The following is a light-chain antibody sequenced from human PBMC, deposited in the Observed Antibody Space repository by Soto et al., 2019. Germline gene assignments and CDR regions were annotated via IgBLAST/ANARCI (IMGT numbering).Light chain of an antibody. CDR2: AAS. Sequence: QMTQSPSSLSASVGEKIIITCRTSRDVGSDVSWYQQKPGQAPKLLIYAASNLYTGVPSRFSGSRSGTEFTLTISSLQPEDFETYYCLQHDNFPWTLGQGTKVDIK. CDR1: RDVGSD. CDR3: LQHDNFPWT. J-gene: IGKJ1*01. V-gene: IGKV1-17*01.